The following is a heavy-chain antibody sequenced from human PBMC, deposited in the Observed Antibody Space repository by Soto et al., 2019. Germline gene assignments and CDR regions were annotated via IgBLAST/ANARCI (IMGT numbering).Heavy chain of an antibody. V-gene: IGHV3-23*01. CDR2: ISATGDNT. Sequence: PGGSLRLSCAASGFTFNNYAVSWVRQAPGKGLEWVSAISATGDNTYYADFVEGRFTVSRDNSKNTLYLQMNGLRAEDTAMYYCAKEMSYGRPYDYWGQGTLVTLSS. J-gene: IGHJ4*02. D-gene: IGHD1-26*01. CDR3: AKEMSYGRPYDY. CDR1: GFTFNNYA.